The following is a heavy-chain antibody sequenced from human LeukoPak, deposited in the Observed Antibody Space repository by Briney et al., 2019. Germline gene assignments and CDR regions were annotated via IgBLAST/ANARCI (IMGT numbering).Heavy chain of an antibody. CDR1: GGSISSSTYY. CDR3: ARKGSRVVAASSKLDY. D-gene: IGHD2-15*01. J-gene: IGHJ4*02. Sequence: YPSETLSLTSTVSGGSISSSTYYWGWIRQPPGKGLEWIGSIYYSGSTNYNPSLKSRVTISVDTSKNQFSLKLSSVTAADTAVYYCARKGSRVVAASSKLDYWGQGTLVTVSS. CDR2: IYYSGST. V-gene: IGHV4-39*07.